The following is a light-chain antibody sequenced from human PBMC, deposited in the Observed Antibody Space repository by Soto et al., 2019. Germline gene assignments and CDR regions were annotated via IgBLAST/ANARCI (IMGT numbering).Light chain of an antibody. CDR2: GAS. CDR1: QSVSSN. Sequence: ILMTQSPDTLSVSPGERATLSCRASQSVSSNLAWYQQIPGQAPRLLIYGASTRATGFPARFSGSGSATEFTLTISNLQSEDFAVYYCQQYYAWPLTFGGGTKV. CDR3: QQYYAWPLT. V-gene: IGKV3-15*01. J-gene: IGKJ4*01.